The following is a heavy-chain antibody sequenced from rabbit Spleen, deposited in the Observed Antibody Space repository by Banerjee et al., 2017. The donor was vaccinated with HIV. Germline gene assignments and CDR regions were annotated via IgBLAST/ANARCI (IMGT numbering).Heavy chain of an antibody. CDR3: ARGPNNNGDGLPL. CDR2: IYGGSSGTT. Sequence: QEQLEESGGDLVKPEGSLTLTCTASGFSFSSSYWICWVRQAPGKGLEWIACIYGGSSGTTYYASWARGRFTISKTSSTTVTLQMTSLTAADTATYFCARGPNNNGDGLPLWGPGTLVTVS. CDR1: GFSFSSSYW. D-gene: IGHD2-1*01. V-gene: IGHV1S45*01. J-gene: IGHJ4*01.